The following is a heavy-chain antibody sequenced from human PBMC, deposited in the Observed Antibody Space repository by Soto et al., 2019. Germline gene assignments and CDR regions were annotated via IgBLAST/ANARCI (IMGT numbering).Heavy chain of an antibody. CDR2: ISAYNGNT. CDR3: ARSGGSYYSYYYYGMDV. CDR1: GYTFTSYG. Sequence: ASVKVSCKASGYTFTSYGISWVRRAPGQGLEWMGWISAYNGNTNYAQKLQGRVTMTTDTSTSTAYMELRSLRSDDTAVYYCARSGGSYYSYYYYGMDVWGQGTTVTVSS. V-gene: IGHV1-18*01. J-gene: IGHJ6*02. D-gene: IGHD1-26*01.